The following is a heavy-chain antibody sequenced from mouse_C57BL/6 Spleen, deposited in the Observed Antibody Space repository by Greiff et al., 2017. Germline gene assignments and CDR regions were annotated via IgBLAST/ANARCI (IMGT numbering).Heavy chain of an antibody. V-gene: IGHV1-52*01. J-gene: IGHJ2*01. CDR1: GYTFTSYW. CDR2: IDPSDSET. CDR3: AREWRDYFDD. Sequence: QVQLKQPGAELVRPGSSVKLSCKASGYTFTSYWMHWVKQRPIQGLEWIGNIDPSDSETHYNQKFKDKATLTVDKSSSTAYMQLSSLTSEDSAVXYCAREWRDYFDDWGKGTTLTVSS.